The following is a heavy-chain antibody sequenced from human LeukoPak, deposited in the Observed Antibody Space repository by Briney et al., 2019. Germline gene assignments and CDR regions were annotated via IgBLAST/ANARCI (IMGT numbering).Heavy chain of an antibody. CDR3: ARDLNWAFDY. V-gene: IGHV3-48*02. D-gene: IGHD3/OR15-3a*01. J-gene: IGHJ4*02. CDR1: GFTFSDYS. Sequence: TGGSLRLSCAASGFTFSDYSMNWVRQAPGKGLEWVSYNHPSSPKIYYADSVKGRFTISRDNAKNSLYLQMNSLRDEDTAVYYCARDLNWAFDYWGQGTLVTVSS. CDR2: NHPSSPKI.